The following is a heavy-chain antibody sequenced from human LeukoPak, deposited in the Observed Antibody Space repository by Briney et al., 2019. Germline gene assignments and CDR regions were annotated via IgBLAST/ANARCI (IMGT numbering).Heavy chain of an antibody. V-gene: IGHV4-39*01. CDR3: ARQSNYDFWSGYPADF. J-gene: IGHJ4*02. D-gene: IGHD3-3*01. Sequence: SETLSLTCTVSGGSISSSSYYWGWIRQPPGKGLEWIGNIYYSGSTYYNPSLKSRVTISVDTSKNQFSLKLSSVTAADTAVYYCARQSNYDFWSGYPADFWGQGTLVTVSS. CDR2: IYYSGST. CDR1: GGSISSSSYY.